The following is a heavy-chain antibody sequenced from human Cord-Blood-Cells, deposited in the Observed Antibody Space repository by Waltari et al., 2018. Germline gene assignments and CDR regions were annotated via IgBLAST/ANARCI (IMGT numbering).Heavy chain of an antibody. CDR1: GFTFSSYA. D-gene: IGHD7-27*01. J-gene: IGHJ3*02. V-gene: IGHV3-30-3*01. CDR2: ISYDGSNK. CDR3: ARDNWGSGRAFDI. Sequence: QVQLVESGGGVVQPGRSLRLSCAASGFTFSSYAMHWARQAPGKGLEWVAVISYDGSNKYYADSLKGRFTISRDNSKNTLYLQMNSLRAEDTAVYYCARDNWGSGRAFDIWGQGTMVTVSS.